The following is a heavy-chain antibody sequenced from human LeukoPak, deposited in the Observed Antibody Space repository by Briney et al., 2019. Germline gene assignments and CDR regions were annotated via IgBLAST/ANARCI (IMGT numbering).Heavy chain of an antibody. CDR3: ARLVRGVIIVGYFDY. CDR2: IYYSGST. J-gene: IGHJ4*02. Sequence: SETLSLTCTVPGGSISSSSYYWGWIRQPPGKGLEWIGSIYYSGSTYYNPSLKSRVTISVDTSKNQFSLKLSSVTAADTAVYYCARLVRGVIIVGYFDYWGQGTLVTVSS. D-gene: IGHD3-10*02. CDR1: GGSISSSSYY. V-gene: IGHV4-39*01.